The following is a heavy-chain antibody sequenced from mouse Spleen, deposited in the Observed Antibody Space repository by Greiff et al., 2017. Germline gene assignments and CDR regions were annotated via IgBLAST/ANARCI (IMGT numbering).Heavy chain of an antibody. J-gene: IGHJ1*01. D-gene: IGHD2-4*01. CDR3: TGDYDGWYFDV. CDR2: IYPGNSDT. Sequence: EVQLQQSGTVLARPGASVKMSCKTSGYTFTSYWMHWVKQRPGQGLEWIGAIYPGNSDTSYTQKFKGKAKLTAVTSASTAYMELSSLTNEDAAVYYCTGDYDGWYFDVWGAGTTVSVSS. CDR1: GYTFTSYW. V-gene: IGHV1-5*01.